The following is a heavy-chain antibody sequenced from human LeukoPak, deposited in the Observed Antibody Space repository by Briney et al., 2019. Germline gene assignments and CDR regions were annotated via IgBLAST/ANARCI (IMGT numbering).Heavy chain of an antibody. CDR1: GGTFSSYA. J-gene: IGHJ4*02. Sequence: SVKVSCKASGGTFSSYAISWVRQAPGQGLEWMGRIIPILGIANYAQKFQGRVTITADKSTSTAYMELSSLRSEDTAVYYCARAIGYCSGGSCRGFYYFDYWGQGTLVTVSS. V-gene: IGHV1-69*04. CDR2: IIPILGIA. CDR3: ARAIGYCSGGSCRGFYYFDY. D-gene: IGHD2-15*01.